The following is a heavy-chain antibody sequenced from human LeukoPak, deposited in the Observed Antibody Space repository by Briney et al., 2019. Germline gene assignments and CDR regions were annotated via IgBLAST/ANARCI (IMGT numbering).Heavy chain of an antibody. V-gene: IGHV3-30*03. CDR1: GFTFSYYV. Sequence: GGSLRLSCAASGFTFSYYVMHWVRQAPGKGLEWVAVISYDGSNKYYADSVKGRFTISRDNSKNTLYLQMNSLRAEDTAVYYCARGLVPGFLDYWGQGTPVTVSS. CDR3: ARGLVPGFLDY. CDR2: ISYDGSNK. D-gene: IGHD4-11*01. J-gene: IGHJ4*02.